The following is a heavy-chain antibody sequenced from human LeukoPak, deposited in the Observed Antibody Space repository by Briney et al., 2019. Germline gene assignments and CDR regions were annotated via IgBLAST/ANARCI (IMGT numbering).Heavy chain of an antibody. CDR3: ARLVVVPSEHFDS. J-gene: IGHJ4*02. V-gene: IGHV4-59*08. CDR2: VDYSGST. D-gene: IGHD2-15*01. CDR1: GDTTSTYYY. Sequence: SETLSLTCSVPGDTTSTYYYWSWIRPPPGQGLEWIGYVDYSGSTSYSPSLKSRVIISADRPMTHISLKVHSVTAADTAVYYCARLVVVPSEHFDSWGQGALVTVSS.